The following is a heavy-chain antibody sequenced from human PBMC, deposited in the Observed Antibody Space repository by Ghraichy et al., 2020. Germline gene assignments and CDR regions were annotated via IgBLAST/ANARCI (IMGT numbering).Heavy chain of an antibody. CDR1: GFTFSDYY. CDR3: ARVFSSSWYDY. J-gene: IGHJ4*02. D-gene: IGHD6-13*01. Sequence: LSLTCAASGFTFSDYYMSWIRQAPGKGLEWVSYISSSGSTIYYADSVKGRFTISRDNAKNSLYLQMNSLRAEDTAVYYCARVFSSSWYDYWGQGTLVTVSS. CDR2: ISSSGSTI. V-gene: IGHV3-11*01.